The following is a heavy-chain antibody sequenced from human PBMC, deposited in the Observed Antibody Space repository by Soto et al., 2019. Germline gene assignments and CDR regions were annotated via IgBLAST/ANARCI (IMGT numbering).Heavy chain of an antibody. V-gene: IGHV3-66*01. J-gene: IGHJ4*02. Sequence: EVQMVESGGGLVKPGGSLRLSCAASGVTVSGNYMSWVRQSPGRGLEWVSVIHSGDSTHYADSVKGRFTISRDNSKNTLYLQMNSLRAEDTAVYYCARGHYESPPGYFDYWGQGTLVTVSS. CDR2: IHSGDST. CDR3: ARGHYESPPGYFDY. D-gene: IGHD3-22*01. CDR1: GVTVSGNY.